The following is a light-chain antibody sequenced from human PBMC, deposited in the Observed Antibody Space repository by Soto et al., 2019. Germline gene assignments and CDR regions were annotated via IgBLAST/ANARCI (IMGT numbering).Light chain of an antibody. V-gene: IGKV3-20*01. CDR2: GAS. CDR3: QQYGYSPIT. CDR1: ETVTSDY. J-gene: IGKJ5*01. Sequence: EGVLAPVPGTLSLSPGERGTPSCRGSETVTSDYLAWYQQKPGQAPRLLFYGASRRAAGIPDRFSGSGSGTDFTLIISRLEPEDFVVYYCQQYGYSPITFGQGTRLEIK.